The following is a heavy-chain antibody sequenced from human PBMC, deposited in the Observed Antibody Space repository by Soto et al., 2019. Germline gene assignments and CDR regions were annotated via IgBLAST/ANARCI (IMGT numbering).Heavy chain of an antibody. CDR1: GFTVSSNY. D-gene: IGHD2-15*01. CDR3: ARGVAAPYDYYGYYHMLV. CDR2: IYSGGST. J-gene: IGHJ6*03. V-gene: IGHV3-66*01. Sequence: PGGSLRLCCAASGFTVSSNYMCWVRQAPGKGLEWVSVIYSGGSTYYADSVKGRFTISGDNSKNTLYLQMNSLRAEDTAVYYCARGVAAPYDYYGYYHMLVSGKRPPVTVS.